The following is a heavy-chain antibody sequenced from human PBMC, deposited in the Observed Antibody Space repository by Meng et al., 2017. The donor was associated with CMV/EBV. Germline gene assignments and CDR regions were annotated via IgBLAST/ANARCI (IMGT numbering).Heavy chain of an antibody. D-gene: IGHD2-2*01. CDR1: GGSFSGYY. V-gene: IGHV4-34*01. CDR2: INHSGST. Sequence: SETLSLTCAVYGGSFSGYYWSWIRQLPGKGLEWIGEINHSGSTNYNPSLKSRVTISVDTSKNQFSLKLSSVTAADTAVYYCARTLQARYCSSTSCYKHGMDVWGQGTTVTVSS. J-gene: IGHJ6*02. CDR3: ARTLQARYCSSTSCYKHGMDV.